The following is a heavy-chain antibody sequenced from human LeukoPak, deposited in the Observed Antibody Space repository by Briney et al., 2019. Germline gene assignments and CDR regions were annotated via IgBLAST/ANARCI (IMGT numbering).Heavy chain of an antibody. V-gene: IGHV1-18*01. CDR1: GYDFTSVG. CDR3: ARAGPGSGWYFDY. CDR2: ISPYNGNT. J-gene: IGHJ4*02. Sequence: ASVKVSCKASGYDFTSVGIAWVRRAPGQGLEWMGWISPYNGNTRYAQKFQGRVAMTTDTSTTTAYMELRGLRLNDTAVYYCARAGPGSGWYFDYWGQGTLVTVSS. D-gene: IGHD6-19*01.